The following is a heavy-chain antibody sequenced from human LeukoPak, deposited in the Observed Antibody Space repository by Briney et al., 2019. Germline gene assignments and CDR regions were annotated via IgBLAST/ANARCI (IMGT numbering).Heavy chain of an antibody. CDR2: LKQDGGEK. V-gene: IGHV3-7*01. Sequence: GGSLRLSCAASGFTFSNYWMSWVRQAPGKGLEWVANLKQDGGEKYYVDSVKGRFTISRDNAKNSLYLQMNSLRAEDTAVYYCAKILTGTGPTMDVWGQGTTVTVSS. D-gene: IGHD1-20*01. CDR1: GFTFSNYW. J-gene: IGHJ6*02. CDR3: AKILTGTGPTMDV.